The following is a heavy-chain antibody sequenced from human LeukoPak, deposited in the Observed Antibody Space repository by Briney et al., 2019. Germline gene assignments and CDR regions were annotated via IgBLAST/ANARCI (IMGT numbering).Heavy chain of an antibody. Sequence: GGSLRLSCAASGFTITAYAMSWVRQSPGKGLEWVSSISSSSSYIYYADSVKGRFTISRDNAKNSLYLQMNSLRAEDTAVYYCARDLTLRTLRYFDWLPISRDAFDIWGQGTMVTVSS. V-gene: IGHV3-21*01. CDR1: GFTITAYA. CDR3: ARDLTLRTLRYFDWLPISRDAFDI. CDR2: ISSSSSYI. D-gene: IGHD3-9*01. J-gene: IGHJ3*02.